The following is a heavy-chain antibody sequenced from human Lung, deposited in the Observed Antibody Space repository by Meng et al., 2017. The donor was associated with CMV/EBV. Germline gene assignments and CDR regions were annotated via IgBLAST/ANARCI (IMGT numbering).Heavy chain of an antibody. CDR1: GFIHSSYA. J-gene: IGHJ1*01. V-gene: IGHV3-23*01. CDR3: AKSGPLNYGGGSSNYFQH. Sequence: SCAASGFIHSSYAMSWDRQAPGKGLGWVSAISGSGGSTYYADSVKGRFNISRDNSNDTLYLQVNSLRVEDTAVYYCAKSGPLNYGGGSSNYFQHWGTG. D-gene: IGHD2-21*01. CDR2: ISGSGGST.